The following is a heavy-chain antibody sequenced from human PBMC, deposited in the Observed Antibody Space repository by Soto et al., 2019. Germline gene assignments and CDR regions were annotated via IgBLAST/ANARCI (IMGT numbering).Heavy chain of an antibody. CDR1: GFTFSSYA. D-gene: IGHD3-22*01. CDR2: ISGSGGST. CDR3: AKMLVVSGYYSTFDY. J-gene: IGHJ4*02. V-gene: IGHV3-23*01. Sequence: PGGSLRLSCAASGFTFSSYAMSRVRQAPGKGLEWVSAISGSGGSTYYADSVKGRFTISRDNSKNTLYLQMNSLRAEDTAVYYCAKMLVVSGYYSTFDYWGQGTLVTVSS.